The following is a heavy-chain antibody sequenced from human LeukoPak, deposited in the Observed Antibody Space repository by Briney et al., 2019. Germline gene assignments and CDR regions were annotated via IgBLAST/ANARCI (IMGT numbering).Heavy chain of an antibody. D-gene: IGHD6-6*01. J-gene: IGHJ4*02. V-gene: IGHV4-39*01. CDR1: GGSISSSSYY. CDR2: IYYSGST. Sequence: SETLSLTCTVSGGSISSSSYYWGWIRQPPGKGLEWTGSIYYSGSTYYNPSLKSRVTISVDTSKNQCSLKLSSVTAADTAVYYCARLGYSSSPYFDYWGEGTLVTVSS. CDR3: ARLGYSSSPYFDY.